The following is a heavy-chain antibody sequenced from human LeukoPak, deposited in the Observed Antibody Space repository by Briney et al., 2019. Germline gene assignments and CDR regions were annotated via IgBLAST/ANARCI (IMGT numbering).Heavy chain of an antibody. CDR1: GLTFSSYA. CDR3: ARVPRGSYDFWSGSDAFDI. D-gene: IGHD3-3*01. CDR2: ISGSGGST. V-gene: IGHV3-23*01. Sequence: PGGSLRLSCAASGLTFSSYAMSWVRQAPGKGLEWVSAISGSGGSTYYADSVKGRFTISRDNSKNTLYLQMNSLRSDDTAVYYCARVPRGSYDFWSGSDAFDIWGQGTMVTVSS. J-gene: IGHJ3*02.